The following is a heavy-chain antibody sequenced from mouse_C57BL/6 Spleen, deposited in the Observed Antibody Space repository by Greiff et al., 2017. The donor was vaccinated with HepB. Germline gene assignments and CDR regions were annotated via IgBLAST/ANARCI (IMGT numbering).Heavy chain of an antibody. CDR2: ISGGGGNT. D-gene: IGHD1-1*01. CDR3: ANYGSSYYYAMDY. Sequence: EVKLMESGGGLVKPGGSLKLSCAASGFTFSSYTMSWVRQTPEKRLEWVATISGGGGNTYYPDSVKGRFTISRDNAKNTLYLQMSSLRSEDTALYYCANYGSSYYYAMDYWGQGTSVTVSS. J-gene: IGHJ4*01. CDR1: GFTFSSYT. V-gene: IGHV5-9*01.